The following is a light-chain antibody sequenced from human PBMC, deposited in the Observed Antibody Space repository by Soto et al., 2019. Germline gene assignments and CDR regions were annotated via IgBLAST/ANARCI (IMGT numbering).Light chain of an antibody. CDR1: QSISSW. V-gene: IGKV1-5*01. J-gene: IGKJ4*01. CDR2: DAS. Sequence: DIQMTQSPSTLSASVGDRVTITCRASQSISSWLAWYQQKPGKAPKLLICDASSLESGVPSRFSGSGSGTEFTLTISSLQPDDFATYYCQQYNSYSALTFGGGTKVEIK. CDR3: QQYNSYSALT.